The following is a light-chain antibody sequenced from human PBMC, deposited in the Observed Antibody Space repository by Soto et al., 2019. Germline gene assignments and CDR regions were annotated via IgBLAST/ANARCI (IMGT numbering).Light chain of an antibody. J-gene: IGLJ1*01. V-gene: IGLV2-14*01. CDR1: STDVGGYNY. Sequence: LTQPASVSGSPGQSITISCTGTSTDVGGYNYVSWYQHHPGKGPKLIIYEVNNRPSGVSDRFSGSKSGNKASLTISNLEAEDESDYYCGSYTSTDTPFVFGTGTKVTVL. CDR2: EVN. CDR3: GSYTSTDTPFV.